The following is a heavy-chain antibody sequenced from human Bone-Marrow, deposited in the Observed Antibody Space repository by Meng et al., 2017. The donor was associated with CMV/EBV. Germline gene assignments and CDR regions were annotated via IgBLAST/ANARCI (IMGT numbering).Heavy chain of an antibody. CDR3: AKLLSIAAPIGDYYFDY. D-gene: IGHD6-13*01. CDR1: GFTFSSYA. J-gene: IGHJ4*02. V-gene: IGHV3-23*01. Sequence: GGSLRLSCAASGFTFSSYAMSWVRQAPGKGLEWVSAISGSGGSTYYADSVKGRFTISRDNSKNTLYLQMNSLRAEDTAVYYCAKLLSIAAPIGDYYFDYWGQGTLVTSPQ. CDR2: ISGSGGST.